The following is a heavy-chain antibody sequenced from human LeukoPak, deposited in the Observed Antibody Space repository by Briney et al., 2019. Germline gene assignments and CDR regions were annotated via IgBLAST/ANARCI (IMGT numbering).Heavy chain of an antibody. Sequence: PGGTLSLSCAASGFTVSNNYMSWVRRPPGKGLDWGSVIYSGGSTYYADSVKGRFTISRDNSKNTLYLQMNSLRAEDTAVYYCARNYRAAPPAYFDYWGQGTLVTVSS. CDR2: IYSGGST. CDR3: ARNYRAAPPAYFDY. V-gene: IGHV3-66*01. D-gene: IGHD3-16*02. CDR1: GFTVSNNY. J-gene: IGHJ4*02.